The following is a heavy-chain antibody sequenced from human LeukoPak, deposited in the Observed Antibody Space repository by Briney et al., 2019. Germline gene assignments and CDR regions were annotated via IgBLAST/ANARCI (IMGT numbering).Heavy chain of an antibody. V-gene: IGHV3-33*06. Sequence: PGGSLRLSCXASGFTFXXXXXXXVRQAXGXXXXWVAVXXXDXXXXXXXXXXXXXXXXXXDNSKDILYLQINSLRVEDTAVYYCVKDLINFDYWGQGTLVTVSS. D-gene: IGHD2-8*01. J-gene: IGHJ4*02. CDR3: VKDLINFDY. CDR2: XXXDXXXX. CDR1: GFTFXXXX.